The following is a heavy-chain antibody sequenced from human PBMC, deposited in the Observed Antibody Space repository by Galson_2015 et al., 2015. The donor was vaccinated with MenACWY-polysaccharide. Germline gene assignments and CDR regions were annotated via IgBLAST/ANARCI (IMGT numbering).Heavy chain of an antibody. V-gene: IGHV3-33*03. CDR3: VKAGECSGWTRGLGY. CDR1: GFTFTSYA. D-gene: IGHD3-10*01. CDR2: ISLDGSNT. J-gene: IGHJ4*02. Sequence: SLRLSCAASGFTFTSYAMRWVRQAPGKGLEWVTVISLDGSNTYYADPVKGRFTISRDNSKNTLYLQMHGLRAEDTAVYYCVKAGECSGWTRGLGYWGQGTLVTVSS.